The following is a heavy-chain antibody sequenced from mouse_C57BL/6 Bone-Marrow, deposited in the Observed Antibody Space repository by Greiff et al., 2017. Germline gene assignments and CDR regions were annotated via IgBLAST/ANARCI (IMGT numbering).Heavy chain of an antibody. CDR3: ALYYGSSYGYFDV. V-gene: IGHV1-59*01. D-gene: IGHD1-1*01. CDR1: GYTFTSYW. CDR2: IDPSDSYT. Sequence: QVQLQQPGAELVRPGTSVTLSCKASGYTFTSYWMHWVKQRPGQGLEWIGVIDPSDSYTNYNQKFKGKATLTVDTSSSTAYMQLSSLTSEDSAVYYCALYYGSSYGYFDVWGTGTTVTVSS. J-gene: IGHJ1*03.